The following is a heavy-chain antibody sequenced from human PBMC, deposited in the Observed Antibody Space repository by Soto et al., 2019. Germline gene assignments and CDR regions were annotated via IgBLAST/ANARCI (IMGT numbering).Heavy chain of an antibody. V-gene: IGHV4-59*01. D-gene: IGHD3-10*01. CDR3: ARVFVGWFGEAPSAWFDP. Sequence: SETLSLTCTVSGGSISSYYWSWIRQPPGKGLEWIGYIYYSGSTNYNPSLKSRVTISVDTSKNQFSLKLSSVAAADTAVYYCARVFVGWFGEAPSAWFDPWGQGTLVTVSS. CDR2: IYYSGST. CDR1: GGSISSYY. J-gene: IGHJ5*02.